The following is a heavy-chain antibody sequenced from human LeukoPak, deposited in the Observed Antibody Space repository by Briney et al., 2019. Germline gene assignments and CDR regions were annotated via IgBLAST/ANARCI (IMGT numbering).Heavy chain of an antibody. V-gene: IGHV3-74*01. CDR3: ARDRGASRYYDSSGYTT. CDR2: INSDGSST. J-gene: IGHJ5*02. D-gene: IGHD3-22*01. CDR1: GFTFSSYW. Sequence: GGSLRLSCAASGFTFSSYWMHWVRQAPGKGLVWVSRINSDGSSTSYADSAKGRFTISRDNAKNTPYLQMNSLRAEDTAVYYCARDRGASRYYDSSGYTTWGQGTLVTVSS.